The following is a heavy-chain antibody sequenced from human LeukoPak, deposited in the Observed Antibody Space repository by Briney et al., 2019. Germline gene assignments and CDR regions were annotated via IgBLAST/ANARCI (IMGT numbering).Heavy chain of an antibody. J-gene: IGHJ4*02. CDR1: GFTFSSYG. V-gene: IGHV3-33*01. Sequence: HPGRSLRLSCAASGFTFSSYGMPWVRQAPGKGLEWVAVIWYDGSNKYYADSVKGRFTISRDNSKNTLYPQMNSLRAEDTAVYYCARVRSSWFFDYWGQGTLVTVSS. D-gene: IGHD6-13*01. CDR2: IWYDGSNK. CDR3: ARVRSSWFFDY.